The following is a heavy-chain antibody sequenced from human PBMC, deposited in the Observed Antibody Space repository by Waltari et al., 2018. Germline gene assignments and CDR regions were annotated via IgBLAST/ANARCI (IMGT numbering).Heavy chain of an antibody. J-gene: IGHJ4*02. CDR3: AREFRYRKGEHCGYYFDY. D-gene: IGHD3-16*01. CDR2: ITPIFGTA. V-gene: IGHV1-69*14. Sequence: QVQLVQSGAEVKKPGSSVKVSCKASGGTFSSYAISWVRQAPGQGLEWMGGITPIFGTANYAQKFQGRVTITADKSTSTAYMELSSLRSEDTAVYYCAREFRYRKGEHCGYYFDYWGQGTLVTVSS. CDR1: GGTFSSYA.